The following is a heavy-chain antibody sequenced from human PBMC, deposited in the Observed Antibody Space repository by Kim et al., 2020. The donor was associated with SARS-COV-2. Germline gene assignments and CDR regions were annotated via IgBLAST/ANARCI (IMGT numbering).Heavy chain of an antibody. D-gene: IGHD1-26*01. CDR1: GGSISSSSYY. J-gene: IGHJ4*02. Sequence: SETLSLTCTVSGGSISSSSYYWGWIRQPPGKGLEWIGSIYYSGSTYYNPSLKSRVTISVDTSKNQFSLKLSSVTAADTAVYYCARGGDRGSYLVMGDYWGQGTLVTVSS. V-gene: IGHV4-39*07. CDR2: IYYSGST. CDR3: ARGGDRGSYLVMGDY.